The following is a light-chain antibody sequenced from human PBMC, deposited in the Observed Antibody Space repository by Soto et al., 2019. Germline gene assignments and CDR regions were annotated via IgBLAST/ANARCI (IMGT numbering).Light chain of an antibody. Sequence: PGERATLSCGASQSVTNTFLAWYQQKPGQAPRLLIYGASSRATGVPDRFSGSGAGTDFTPNTSRLEPGDFAEYYGQEDGTPLFTVGPGSKVDIK. V-gene: IGKV3-20*01. CDR2: GAS. J-gene: IGKJ3*01. CDR1: QSVTNTF. CDR3: QEDGTPLFT.